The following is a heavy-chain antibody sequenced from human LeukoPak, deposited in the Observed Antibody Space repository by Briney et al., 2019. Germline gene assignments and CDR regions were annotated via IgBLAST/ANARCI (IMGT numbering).Heavy chain of an antibody. CDR1: GFTFSSYW. J-gene: IGHJ4*02. CDR2: IRYDGSNK. CDR3: AKDRYSSSWGFGY. Sequence: GGSLRLSCAASGFTFSSYWMSWVRQAPGKGLEWVAFIRYDGSNKYYADSVRGRFTISRDNSKNTLYLQMNSLRAEDTAVYYCAKDRYSSSWGFGYWGQGTLVTVSS. D-gene: IGHD6-13*01. V-gene: IGHV3-30*02.